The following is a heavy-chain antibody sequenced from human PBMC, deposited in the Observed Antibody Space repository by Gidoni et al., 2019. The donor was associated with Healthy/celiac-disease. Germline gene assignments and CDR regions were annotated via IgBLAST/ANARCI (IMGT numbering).Heavy chain of an antibody. CDR3: ARPSYCGGDCYPGQNAFDI. Sequence: EVQLVQSGAEVKMPGESLKISCKGSGYSCTSYWIGWVRQMPGKGLEWMGIIYPGDSDTRYSPSFQGQVTISADKSISTAYLQWSSLKASDTAMYYCARPSYCGGDCYPGQNAFDIWGQGPMVTVSS. CDR2: IYPGDSDT. J-gene: IGHJ3*02. V-gene: IGHV5-51*01. CDR1: GYSCTSYW. D-gene: IGHD2-21*01.